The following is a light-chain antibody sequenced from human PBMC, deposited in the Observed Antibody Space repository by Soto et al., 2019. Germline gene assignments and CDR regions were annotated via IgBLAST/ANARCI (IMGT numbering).Light chain of an antibody. CDR1: NIGSKT. CDR3: QVWDSSSDHPVV. Sequence: SYELTQPPSVSVAPGKTARITCGGNNIGSKTVHWYQQKAGQAPVLVIYYDSDRPSGIPERFSGSNSGNTATLTISRVEAGDEADYYCQVWDSSSDHPVVFGGGTKLTVL. J-gene: IGLJ2*01. V-gene: IGLV3-21*04. CDR2: YDS.